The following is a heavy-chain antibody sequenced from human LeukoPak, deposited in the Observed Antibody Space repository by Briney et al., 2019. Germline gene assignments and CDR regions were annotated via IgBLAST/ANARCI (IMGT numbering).Heavy chain of an antibody. CDR2: ISYDGINK. Sequence: GRSLRLSCAVSGFTFISYAMHWVRQAPGKGLEWFAVISYDGINKYYADSVKGRFPISRDNSKNTLYLQMNSLRAEDTAVYYCARALYYYDSSGYGPGFDYWGQGTLVTVSS. CDR1: GFTFISYA. J-gene: IGHJ4*02. CDR3: ARALYYYDSSGYGPGFDY. V-gene: IGHV3-30-3*01. D-gene: IGHD3-22*01.